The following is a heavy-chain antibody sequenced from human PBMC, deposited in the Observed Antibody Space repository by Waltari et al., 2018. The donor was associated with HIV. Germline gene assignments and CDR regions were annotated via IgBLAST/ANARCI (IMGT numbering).Heavy chain of an antibody. CDR2: IFSNDEK. V-gene: IGHV2-26*01. CDR1: GFSLSNGRMG. D-gene: IGHD3-9*01. J-gene: IGHJ6*02. Sequence: QVTLKESGPVLVKPTETLTLTCIVSGFSLSNGRMGVSWIRQPPGKALEWLAHIFSNDEKSYSTSLKSRLTISKDTSKSQVVLTMTNMDPVDTATYYCERIELSYDILTGDYYYYYGMDVWGQGTTVTVSS. CDR3: ERIELSYDILTGDYYYYYGMDV.